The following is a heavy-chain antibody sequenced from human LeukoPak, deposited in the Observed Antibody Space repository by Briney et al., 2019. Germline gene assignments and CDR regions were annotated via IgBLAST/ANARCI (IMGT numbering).Heavy chain of an antibody. J-gene: IGHJ5*02. D-gene: IGHD3-3*01. V-gene: IGHV4-61*02. CDR2: IYTSGST. CDR1: GGSISSGSYY. CDR3: ARLNTGGSYDFWSGYYTGYMFDP. Sequence: SQTLSLTCTVSGGSISSGSYYWSWIRQPAGKGLEWIGRIYTSGSTNYNPSLKSRVTISVDTSKNQFSLKLSSVTAADTAVYYCARLNTGGSYDFWSGYYTGYMFDPWGQGTLVTVSS.